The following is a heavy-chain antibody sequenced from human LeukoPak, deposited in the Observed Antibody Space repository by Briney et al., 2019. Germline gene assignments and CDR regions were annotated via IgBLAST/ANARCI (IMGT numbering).Heavy chain of an antibody. CDR1: GGSISSGNW. CDR3: AREGRTKVTPRPDGFDI. D-gene: IGHD4-17*01. V-gene: IGHV4-4*02. CDR2: IHHGGTT. J-gene: IGHJ3*02. Sequence: PSETLSLTCAVSGGSISSGNWWTWFRQSPGKGLEWIGEIHHGGTTSYNPSLKSRVTISVDKPKNQFSLKLSSVTAADTAVYYCAREGRTKVTPRPDGFDIWGQGTMVTVSS.